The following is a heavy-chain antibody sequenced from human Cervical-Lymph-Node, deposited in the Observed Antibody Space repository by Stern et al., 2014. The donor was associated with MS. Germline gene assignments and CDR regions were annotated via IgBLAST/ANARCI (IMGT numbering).Heavy chain of an antibody. D-gene: IGHD4-23*01. Sequence: VQLVESGGGVVQPGRSLRLSCAASGFTFSSSGMHWVRQAPGKGLEWLAIIWFDGRNKYYADPVKGRFAISRDNSKNTLYLQMNSLRAEDTAVYYCAREGGNTAEYFQHWGQGTLVTVSS. CDR1: GFTFSSSG. CDR2: IWFDGRNK. CDR3: AREGGNTAEYFQH. V-gene: IGHV3-33*01. J-gene: IGHJ1*01.